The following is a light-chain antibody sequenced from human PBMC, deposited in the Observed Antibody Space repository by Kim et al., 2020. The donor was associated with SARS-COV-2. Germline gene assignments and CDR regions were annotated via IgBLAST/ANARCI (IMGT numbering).Light chain of an antibody. CDR2: DAS. CDR3: RQDETYPYA. Sequence: DIQMTQSPSSLSASVGDRVTITCRASQDITNSLAWFQQKPGKAPKCLIYDASSLESGVPSKFRGSGSGTDFTLTISSLQPEDFATYYCRQDETYPYAFGQGTKLEI. J-gene: IGKJ2*01. CDR1: QDITNS. V-gene: IGKV1-16*02.